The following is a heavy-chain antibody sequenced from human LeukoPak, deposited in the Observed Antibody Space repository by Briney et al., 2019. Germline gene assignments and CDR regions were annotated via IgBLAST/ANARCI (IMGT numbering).Heavy chain of an antibody. CDR1: GGTFSSYA. Sequence: EASVKVSCKASGGTFSSYAISWVRQAPGQGLEWMGGIIPMFGTANYAQKFQRRVTIIADESTSTAYMELSSLRSEDTAVYYCARAHYDSSGYPRDAFDIWGQGTMVTVSS. D-gene: IGHD3-22*01. CDR2: IIPMFGTA. V-gene: IGHV1-69*13. CDR3: ARAHYDSSGYPRDAFDI. J-gene: IGHJ3*02.